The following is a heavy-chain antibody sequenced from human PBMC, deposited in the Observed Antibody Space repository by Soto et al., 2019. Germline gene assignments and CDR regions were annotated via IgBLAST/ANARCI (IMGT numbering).Heavy chain of an antibody. CDR3: ARVGVSSGYYPDYYYYGMDV. CDR1: GFTFSSYG. J-gene: IGHJ6*02. D-gene: IGHD3-22*01. CDR2: IWYDGSNK. V-gene: IGHV3-33*01. Sequence: QVQLVESGGGVVQPGRSLRLSCAASGFTFSSYGMHWVRQAPGKGLEWVAVIWYDGSNKYYADSVKGRFTISRDNSKNTLYLQMNSLRAEDTAVYYCARVGVSSGYYPDYYYYGMDVWGQGTTVTVSS.